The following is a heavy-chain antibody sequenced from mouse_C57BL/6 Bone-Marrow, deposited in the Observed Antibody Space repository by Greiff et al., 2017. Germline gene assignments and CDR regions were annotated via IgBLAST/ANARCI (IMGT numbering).Heavy chain of an antibody. V-gene: IGHV1-52*01. CDR3: TRGSSGGAY. CDR1: GYTFTSYW. Sequence: QVQLQQPGAELVRPGSSVKLSCKASGYTFTSYWMNWVKQRPIQGLEWIGNIAPSDSETHYNQKFQDKATLTVDKSSSTAYIELRSLTSEDSAFYCCTRGSSGGAYWGQGTLVTVSA. CDR2: IAPSDSET. J-gene: IGHJ3*01. D-gene: IGHD3-2*02.